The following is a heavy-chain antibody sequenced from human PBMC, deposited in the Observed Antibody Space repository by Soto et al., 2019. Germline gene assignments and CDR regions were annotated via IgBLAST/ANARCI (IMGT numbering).Heavy chain of an antibody. J-gene: IGHJ6*02. CDR1: GGSFSGYY. D-gene: IGHD5-12*01. Sequence: QVQLQQWGAGLLKPSETLSLTCAVYGGSFSGYYWSWIRQPPGKGLEWMGEINHSGSTNYNPSLKSRFTISVDTSKNQSSLKLSSVTAAATAVYYCARGEYSGYDFLSTPLYYGMDVWGQGTTVTVSS. CDR3: ARGEYSGYDFLSTPLYYGMDV. V-gene: IGHV4-34*01. CDR2: INHSGST.